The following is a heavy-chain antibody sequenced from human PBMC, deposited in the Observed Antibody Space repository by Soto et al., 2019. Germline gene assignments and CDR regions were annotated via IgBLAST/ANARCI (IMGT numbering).Heavy chain of an antibody. CDR3: GRGGGRGWYTDY. D-gene: IGHD6-19*01. V-gene: IGHV4-34*01. Sequence: SETLSLTCAVNSENDLFHNYWWTWIRQTPGGGLEWIGEINYGGYTNYETSLASRVTISIDTSMHQISLKVTSVTVADTAVYYCGRGGGRGWYTDYWAQGTLVTVSS. CDR2: INYGGYT. J-gene: IGHJ4*02. CDR1: SENDLFHNYW.